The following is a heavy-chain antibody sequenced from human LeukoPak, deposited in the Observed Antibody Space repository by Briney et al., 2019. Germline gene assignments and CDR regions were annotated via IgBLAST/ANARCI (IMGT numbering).Heavy chain of an antibody. CDR1: GGTFSSYA. V-gene: IGHV1-69*05. CDR3: ARDQSYYGSGSHHSWFDP. D-gene: IGHD3-10*01. J-gene: IGHJ5*02. CDR2: IIPIFGTA. Sequence: SVKVSCKASGGTFSSYAISWVRQAPGRGLEWMGRIIPIFGTANYAQKFQGRVTITTDESTSTAYMELSSLRSEDTAVYYCARDQSYYGSGSHHSWFDPWGQGTLVTVSS.